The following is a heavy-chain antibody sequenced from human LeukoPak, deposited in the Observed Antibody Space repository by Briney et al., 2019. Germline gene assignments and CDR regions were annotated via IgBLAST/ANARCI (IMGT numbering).Heavy chain of an antibody. V-gene: IGHV3-7*01. CDR2: IKQDGSEI. CDR3: TRDSGLTGYDLLDY. D-gene: IGHD5-12*01. J-gene: IGHJ4*02. Sequence: GGSLRLSCAASGFTFSNYWMGWVRQAPGKGLEWVANIKQDGSEIYYVDSVKGRFIISRDNAENSLFLQMNSLRVEDTAIYYCTRDSGLTGYDLLDYWGQGTLVTVSS. CDR1: GFTFSNYW.